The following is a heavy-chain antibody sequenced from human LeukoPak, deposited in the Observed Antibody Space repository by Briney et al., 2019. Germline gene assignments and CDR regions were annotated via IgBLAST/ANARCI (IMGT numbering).Heavy chain of an antibody. CDR2: FDPEDGET. CDR1: GYTLTELS. Sequence: ASVTVSCKVSGYTLTELSMHWVRQAPGKGLEWMGGFDPEDGETIYAQKFQGRVTMTEDTSTDTAYMELSSLRSEDTAVYYCATGHLSLYSSSTPYYYYYGMDVWGQGTTVTVSS. CDR3: ATGHLSLYSSSTPYYYYYGMDV. V-gene: IGHV1-24*01. J-gene: IGHJ6*02. D-gene: IGHD6-6*01.